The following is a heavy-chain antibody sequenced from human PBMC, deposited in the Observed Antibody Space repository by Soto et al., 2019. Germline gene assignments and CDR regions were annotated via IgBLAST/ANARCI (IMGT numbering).Heavy chain of an antibody. J-gene: IGHJ6*02. V-gene: IGHV1-69*02. CDR2: IIPILGIA. D-gene: IGHD2-2*01. Sequence: QVQLVQSGAEVKKPGSSVKVSCKASGGTFSSYTISWVRQAPGQGLEWMGRIIPILGIANYAQKFQGRVTITADKTTSTAYMELSSLRSEDTAVYYCASLHCSSTSCYSPYYYYGMDVWGQGTTVTVSS. CDR3: ASLHCSSTSCYSPYYYYGMDV. CDR1: GGTFSSYT.